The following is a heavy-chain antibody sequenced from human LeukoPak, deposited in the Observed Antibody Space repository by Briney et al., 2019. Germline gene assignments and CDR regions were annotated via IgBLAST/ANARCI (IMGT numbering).Heavy chain of an antibody. J-gene: IGHJ4*02. Sequence: ASVKVSCKASGYTFSNYGISWVRQAPGLGLEWMGWTSYNGNTNYAQKFQDRVTVTTDTSTTTAYMELRSLESDDTAVYYCARHSGSGWQSLGYWGQGTLVTVSS. CDR2: TSYNGNT. CDR3: ARHSGSGWQSLGY. CDR1: GYTFSNYG. V-gene: IGHV1-18*04. D-gene: IGHD6-19*01.